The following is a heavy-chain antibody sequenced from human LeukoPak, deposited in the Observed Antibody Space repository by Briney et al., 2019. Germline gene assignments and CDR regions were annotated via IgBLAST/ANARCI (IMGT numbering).Heavy chain of an antibody. D-gene: IGHD3-22*01. J-gene: IGHJ3*01. CDR3: ARYGDSSDYYSADAFDV. Sequence: PGESLRLSCAASGFSFANYPLHWVRQAPGKGLEWVAVILYDGIHKLYAGSVKGRFTISRDNSKNTIYLQMNSLRAEDTAVYYCARYGDSSDYYSADAFDVWGQGTMVTVSS. CDR2: ILYDGIHK. V-gene: IGHV3-30*04. CDR1: GFSFANYP.